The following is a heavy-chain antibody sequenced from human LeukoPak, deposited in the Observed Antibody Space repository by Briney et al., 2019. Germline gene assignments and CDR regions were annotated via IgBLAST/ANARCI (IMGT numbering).Heavy chain of an antibody. Sequence: GGSLRLSCAASGFTFSSYSMNWVRQAPGKGLEWVSSISSSSYIYYADSVKGRFTISRDNAKNSLYLQMNSLRAEDTAVYYCARDHVGYSYGFFDYWGQGTLVTVSS. CDR1: GFTFSSYS. V-gene: IGHV3-21*01. CDR2: ISSSSYI. CDR3: ARDHVGYSYGFFDY. J-gene: IGHJ4*02. D-gene: IGHD5-18*01.